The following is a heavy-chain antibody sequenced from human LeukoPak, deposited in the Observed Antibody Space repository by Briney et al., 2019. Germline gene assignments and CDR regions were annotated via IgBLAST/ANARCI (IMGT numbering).Heavy chain of an antibody. J-gene: IGHJ4*02. V-gene: IGHV1-69*05. D-gene: IGHD2-8*01. Sequence: SVKVSCKASGGTFSSYAISWVRQAPGQGLEWMGGIIPIFGTANYAQKFQGRVTITTDESTSTAYMELSSLRSEDTAVYYCARGVLMVYAPYYFDYWGQGTLVTVPS. CDR2: IIPIFGTA. CDR3: ARGVLMVYAPYYFDY. CDR1: GGTFSSYA.